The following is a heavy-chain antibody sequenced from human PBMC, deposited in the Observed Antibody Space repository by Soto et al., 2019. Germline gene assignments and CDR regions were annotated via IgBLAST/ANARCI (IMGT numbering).Heavy chain of an antibody. D-gene: IGHD3-16*01. CDR3: ARGGLALMDV. Sequence: QVQLVQSGAEVKKPGASVKVSCKASGYTFTSYAMHWVRQAPGQRLEWMGWINDGNGNTKYSQKFQGRVTITRDTSASTAEMELRRLRSEDTGVSYCARGGLALMDVWGQGTTVTVSS. J-gene: IGHJ6*02. V-gene: IGHV1-3*01. CDR2: INDGNGNT. CDR1: GYTFTSYA.